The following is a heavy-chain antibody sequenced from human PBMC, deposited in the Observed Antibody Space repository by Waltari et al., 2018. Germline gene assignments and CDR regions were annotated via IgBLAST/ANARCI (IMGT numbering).Heavy chain of an antibody. Sequence: QLQLQESGPGLVKPSETLSLTCTFSGGSISSISYYWGWSRQPPGKGLQWIGSIDYSGSTYYNPALKSLVTISVDTSKNQFSLKLSSVTAADTAVYYCARDKQGVVDYWGQGTLVTVSS. CDR2: IDYSGST. J-gene: IGHJ4*02. CDR3: ARDKQGVVDY. CDR1: GGSISSISYY. D-gene: IGHD3-10*01. V-gene: IGHV4-39*07.